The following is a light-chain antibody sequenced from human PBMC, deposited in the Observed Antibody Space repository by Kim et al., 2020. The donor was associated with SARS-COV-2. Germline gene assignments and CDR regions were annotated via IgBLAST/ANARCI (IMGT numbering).Light chain of an antibody. CDR1: QGISSY. J-gene: IGKJ1*01. CDR3: QQYYSYPQT. Sequence: ASTGDRVTITCRASQGISSYLAWYQQKPGKAPRLLIYATSTLQSGVPSRFSGSGSGTDFTLTISCLQSEDFATYYCQQYYSYPQTFGQGTKVDIK. CDR2: ATS. V-gene: IGKV1-8*01.